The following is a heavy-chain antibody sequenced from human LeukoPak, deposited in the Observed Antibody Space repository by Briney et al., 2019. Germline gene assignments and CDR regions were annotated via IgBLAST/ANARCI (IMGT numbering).Heavy chain of an antibody. CDR3: VQEGPRGPAFDV. V-gene: IGHV3-23*01. Sequence: GGSLRLSCAASGFTFSSYWMSWVRQAPGKGPEWVSGVSGSGGGTYYADFVKGRFAISRDNSKNTLYLQMNSLRAEDSALYYCVQEGPRGPAFDVWGQGTRVTVSS. CDR2: VSGSGGGT. J-gene: IGHJ3*01. CDR1: GFTFSSYW.